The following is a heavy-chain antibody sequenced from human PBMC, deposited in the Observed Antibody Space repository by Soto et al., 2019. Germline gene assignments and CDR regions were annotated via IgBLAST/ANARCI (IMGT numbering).Heavy chain of an antibody. CDR1: GFSFNNYW. CDR3: AKDSKQLVGYYYYGMDV. D-gene: IGHD6-13*01. V-gene: IGHV3-7*01. CDR2: IKPDGSEK. J-gene: IGHJ6*02. Sequence: GGSLRLSCAASGFSFNNYWMSWVRQAPGKGLEWVANIKPDGSEKWYVDSVKGRFAISRENAKNTLFLQMNSLRAEDTAVYYCAKDSKQLVGYYYYGMDVWGQGTTVTVSS.